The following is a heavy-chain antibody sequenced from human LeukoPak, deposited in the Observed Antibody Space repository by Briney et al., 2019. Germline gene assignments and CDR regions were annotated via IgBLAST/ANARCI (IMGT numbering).Heavy chain of an antibody. V-gene: IGHV4-4*07. D-gene: IGHD3-22*01. J-gene: IGHJ4*02. CDR1: GGSISSYY. CDR3: ARGLYYDSSGYYSHFDY. CDR2: IYTSGST. Sequence: SETLSLTCTVSGGSISSYYWSWIRQPAGKGLEWIGRIYTSGSTNYNPSLKSRVTMSVDTSKNQFSLKLSSVTAADTAVYYCARGLYYDSSGYYSHFDYWGQGTLVTVSS.